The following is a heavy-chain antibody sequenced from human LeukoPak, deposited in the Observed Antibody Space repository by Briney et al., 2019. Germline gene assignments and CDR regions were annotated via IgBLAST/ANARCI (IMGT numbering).Heavy chain of an antibody. J-gene: IGHJ5*02. CDR3: AKAGGYYYDSSGPNS. Sequence: GGSLRLSCAASGFTFGDYAMHWVRQVPGKGLEWVSGISWNSGSVDYADSVKGRFTVSRDNAKNSLYLQMNSLRVEDMGFYYCAKAGGYYYDSSGPNSWGQGTLVTVSS. CDR2: ISWNSGSV. V-gene: IGHV3-9*03. D-gene: IGHD3-22*01. CDR1: GFTFGDYA.